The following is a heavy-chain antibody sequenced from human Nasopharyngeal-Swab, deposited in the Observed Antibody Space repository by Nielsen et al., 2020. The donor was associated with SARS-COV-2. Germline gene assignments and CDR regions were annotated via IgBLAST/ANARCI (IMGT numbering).Heavy chain of an antibody. J-gene: IGHJ4*02. Sequence: SQTLSLTCAISGDSVSSHSAGWNWIRRSPSRGLEWLGRTLYRSKWYNDYAESVKSRIAVNPDTSKNQFSLQLNSVTPEDTAVYYCARGRGFSFDSWGQGTLVTASS. V-gene: IGHV6-1*01. D-gene: IGHD2/OR15-2a*01. CDR3: ARGRGFSFDS. CDR2: TLYRSKWYN. CDR1: GDSVSSHSAG.